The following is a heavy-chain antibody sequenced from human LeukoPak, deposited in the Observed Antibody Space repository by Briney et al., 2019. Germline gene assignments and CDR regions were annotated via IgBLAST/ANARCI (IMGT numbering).Heavy chain of an antibody. D-gene: IGHD2-21*02. CDR3: ARVFSLSHCGGDCYVRRLGYYYGMDV. Sequence: PGGSLRLSCAASGFTFSSYGMHWVRQAPGKGLEWVAVISYDGSNKYYADSVKGRFTISRDNSKNTLYLQTNSLRAEDTAVYYCARVFSLSHCGGDCYVRRLGYYYGMDVWGQGTTVTVSS. CDR1: GFTFSSYG. V-gene: IGHV3-30*03. CDR2: ISYDGSNK. J-gene: IGHJ6*02.